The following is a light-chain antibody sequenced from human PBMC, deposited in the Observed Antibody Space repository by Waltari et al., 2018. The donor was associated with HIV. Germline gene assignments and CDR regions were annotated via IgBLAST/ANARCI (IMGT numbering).Light chain of an antibody. CDR1: QRISKY. CDR3: QQSYDGLRT. V-gene: IGKV1-39*01. CDR2: SAS. J-gene: IGKJ1*01. Sequence: DIQMTQSPSSVSASVGDRVTITCRASQRISKYVNWYQQKAGKAPKLLIYSASILQREVPSRFSGGGSGTSFTLTINSLQSEDFATYYCQQSYDGLRTFGQGSKLEVK.